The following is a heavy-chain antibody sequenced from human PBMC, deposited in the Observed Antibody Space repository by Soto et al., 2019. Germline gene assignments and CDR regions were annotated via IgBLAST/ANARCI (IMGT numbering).Heavy chain of an antibody. V-gene: IGHV4-4*07. D-gene: IGHD3-9*01. CDR1: GGSISSYY. CDR3: ARDSPPTGYQYYYYYGMDV. Sequence: SETLSLTCTVSGGSISSYYWSWIRQPAGKGLEWIGRIYTSGSTNYNPSLKSRVTMSVDTSKNQFSLKLSSVTAADTAVYYCARDSPPTGYQYYYYYGMDVWGQGTTVTVS. J-gene: IGHJ6*02. CDR2: IYTSGST.